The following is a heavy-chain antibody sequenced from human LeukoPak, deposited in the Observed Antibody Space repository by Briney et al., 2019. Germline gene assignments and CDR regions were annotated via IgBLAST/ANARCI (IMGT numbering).Heavy chain of an antibody. CDR2: INPNSGGT. CDR3: AVPYYYDSSGYYLFDY. J-gene: IGHJ4*02. V-gene: IGHV1-2*02. Sequence: GASVKVSCKASGYTFTGYYMHWVRQAPGQGLEWMGWINPNSGGTNYAQKFQGRVTMTRDTSISTAYMELSRLRSDDTAVYYCAVPYYYDSSGYYLFDYWGQGTLVTVSS. CDR1: GYTFTGYY. D-gene: IGHD3-22*01.